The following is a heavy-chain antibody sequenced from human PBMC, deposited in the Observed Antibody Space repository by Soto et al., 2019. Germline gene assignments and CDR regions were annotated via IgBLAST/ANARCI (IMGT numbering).Heavy chain of an antibody. CDR3: VRYSRSVGGSYRPDY. Sequence: EVQLVESGGGLVQPGGSLRLSCAASGFTFSSYWMHWVRQVPEKGLVWVSRINSDGSITNYADAVKGRFTIYRDNVKNTLYLQMNSLRAEDTAVYYCVRYSRSVGGSYRPDYWGQGTLVTVSS. V-gene: IGHV3-74*01. CDR1: GFTFSSYW. D-gene: IGHD3-16*02. CDR2: INSDGSIT. J-gene: IGHJ4*02.